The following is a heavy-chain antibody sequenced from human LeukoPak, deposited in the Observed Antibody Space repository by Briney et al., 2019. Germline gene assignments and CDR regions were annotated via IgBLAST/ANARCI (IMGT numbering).Heavy chain of an antibody. Sequence: GGSLRLSSAASGFTFSSYAMSWVRQAPGKGLEWVSAISGSGGSTYYADSVKGRFTISRDNSKNTLYLQMNSLRAEDTAVYYCAKVASSGVYIRQYYFDYWGQGTLVTVSS. CDR3: AKVASSGVYIRQYYFDY. D-gene: IGHD5/OR15-5a*01. V-gene: IGHV3-23*01. J-gene: IGHJ4*02. CDR2: ISGSGGST. CDR1: GFTFSSYA.